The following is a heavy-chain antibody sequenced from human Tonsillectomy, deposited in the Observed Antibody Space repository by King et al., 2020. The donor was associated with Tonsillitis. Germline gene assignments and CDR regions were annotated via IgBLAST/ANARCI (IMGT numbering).Heavy chain of an antibody. J-gene: IGHJ6*03. CDR1: GFTFSSYA. CDR3: ARGGWYCSSTSCYPADYYYYYMDV. D-gene: IGHD2-2*01. CDR2: ISYDGSNK. V-gene: IGHV3-30*01. Sequence: VQLVQSGGGVVQPGRSLRLSCAASGFTFSSYAMHWVRQAPGKGLEWVAVISYDGSNKYYADSVKGRFTISRDNSKNTLYLQMNRLRAEDTAVYYCARGGWYCSSTSCYPADYYYYYMDVWGKGTTVTVSS.